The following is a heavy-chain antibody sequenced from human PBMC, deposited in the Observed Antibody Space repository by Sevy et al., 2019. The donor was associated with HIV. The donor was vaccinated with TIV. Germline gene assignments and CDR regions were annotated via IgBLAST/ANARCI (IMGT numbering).Heavy chain of an antibody. J-gene: IGHJ4*02. CDR2: ISGSGGST. Sequence: GGSLRLSCAASGFTFSSYAMSWVRQAPGKGLEWVSAISGSGGSTYYADSVKGRFTISRDNSKNTLYPQMNSLRAEDTAVYYCAKTSPRYDILTGYYNYWGQGTLVTVSS. CDR1: GFTFSSYA. CDR3: AKTSPRYDILTGYYNY. D-gene: IGHD3-9*01. V-gene: IGHV3-23*01.